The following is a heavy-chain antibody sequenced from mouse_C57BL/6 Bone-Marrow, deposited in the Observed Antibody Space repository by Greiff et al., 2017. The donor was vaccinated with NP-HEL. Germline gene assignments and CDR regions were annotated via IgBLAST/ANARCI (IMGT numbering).Heavy chain of an antibody. Sequence: VKLMESGAELVKPGASVKMSCKASGYTFTTYPIEWMKQNHGKSLEWIGNFHPYNDDTKYNEKFKGKATLTVERSSSTVYLELSRLTSDDSAVYYCARGGYPYAMDYWGQGTSVTVSS. J-gene: IGHJ4*01. V-gene: IGHV1-47*01. CDR2: FHPYNDDT. D-gene: IGHD2-2*01. CDR3: ARGGYPYAMDY. CDR1: GYTFTTYP.